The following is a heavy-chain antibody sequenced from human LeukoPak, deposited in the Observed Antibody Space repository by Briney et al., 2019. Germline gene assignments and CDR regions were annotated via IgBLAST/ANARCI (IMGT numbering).Heavy chain of an antibody. CDR2: ISGSGGST. Sequence: PGGSLRLSCATYGFIFYNYAMNWVRQGPGKGLEWVSGISGSGGSTYYADSVKGRFTISRDNSKNTLYLQMNSLRAEDTAVYYCAKDLAVAANWFDPWGQGTLVTVSS. D-gene: IGHD6-19*01. J-gene: IGHJ5*02. V-gene: IGHV3-23*01. CDR1: GFIFYNYA. CDR3: AKDLAVAANWFDP.